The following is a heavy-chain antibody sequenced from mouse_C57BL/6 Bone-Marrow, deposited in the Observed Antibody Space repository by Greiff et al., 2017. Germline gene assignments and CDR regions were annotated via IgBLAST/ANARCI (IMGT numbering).Heavy chain of an antibody. CDR2: INPNNGGT. J-gene: IGHJ3*01. CDR1: GYTFTDYY. Sequence: VQLQQSGPELVKPGASVKISCKASGYTFTDYYMNWVKQSHGQSLEWIGDINPNNGGTSYNQKFKGKATLTVDKSSNTAYMQLRSLTSEDSAVYYCAITNGLAWFAYWGQGTRVTVSA. D-gene: IGHD1-1*01. V-gene: IGHV1-26*01. CDR3: AITNGLAWFAY.